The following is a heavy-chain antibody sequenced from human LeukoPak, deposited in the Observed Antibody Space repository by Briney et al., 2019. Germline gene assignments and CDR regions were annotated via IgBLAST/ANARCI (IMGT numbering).Heavy chain of an antibody. D-gene: IGHD6-6*01. J-gene: IGHJ4*02. V-gene: IGHV3-48*01. CDR2: ISSSSSTI. CDR1: GFTFSSYS. CDR3: ARDLYFYLAARPNDY. Sequence: GGSLRLSCAASGFTFSSYSMNWVRQAPGKGLEWVSYISSSSSTIYYADSVKGRSTISRDNAKNSLYLQMNSLRAEDTAVYYCARDLYFYLAARPNDYWGQGTLVTVSS.